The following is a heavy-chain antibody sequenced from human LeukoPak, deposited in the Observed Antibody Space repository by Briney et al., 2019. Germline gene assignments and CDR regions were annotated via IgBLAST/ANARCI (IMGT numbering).Heavy chain of an antibody. J-gene: IGHJ4*02. D-gene: IGHD1-26*01. Sequence: ASVKVSCKASGGTFSTYAISWVRQAPGQGLEWMGGIIPIFGTANYAQKFQGRVTITKDESTSTAYMELSSLRFEDTAVYYCAREGGRGAGDFWGQGTLVTVSS. CDR2: IIPIFGTA. V-gene: IGHV1-69*05. CDR3: AREGGRGAGDF. CDR1: GGTFSTYA.